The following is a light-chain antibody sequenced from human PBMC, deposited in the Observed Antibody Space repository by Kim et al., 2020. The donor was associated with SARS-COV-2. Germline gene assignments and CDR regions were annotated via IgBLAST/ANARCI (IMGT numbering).Light chain of an antibody. Sequence: QSALTQPRSVSGSPGQSVTISCTGTSNDVGGYNYVSWYQQHPGKAPKLMIYDVTKRPSGVPDRFSGSKSGNTASLTISGLQAEDEADYYCCSYAGSYTLWVFGGGTQLTVL. CDR3: CSYAGSYTLWV. CDR1: SNDVGGYNY. CDR2: DVT. V-gene: IGLV2-11*01. J-gene: IGLJ3*02.